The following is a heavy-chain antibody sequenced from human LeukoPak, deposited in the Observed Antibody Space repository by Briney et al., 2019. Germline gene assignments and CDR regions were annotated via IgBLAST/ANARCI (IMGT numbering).Heavy chain of an antibody. CDR3: ARVVIGMDV. D-gene: IGHD2-21*01. Sequence: GGSLRLSCAASGFTFSIYGMHWVRQASGKGLEWVAVISYDGSNKYYADSVKGRFTISRDNSKNTLYLQMNSLRAEDTAVYYCARVVIGMDVWGQGTTVTVSS. CDR2: ISYDGSNK. J-gene: IGHJ6*02. CDR1: GFTFSIYG. V-gene: IGHV3-30*19.